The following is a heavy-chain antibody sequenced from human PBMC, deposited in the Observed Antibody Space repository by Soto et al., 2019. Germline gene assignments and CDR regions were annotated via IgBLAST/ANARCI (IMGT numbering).Heavy chain of an antibody. CDR2: IYYSGST. V-gene: IGHV4-59*01. CDR3: ARGRGLRYFDWSRPFDY. J-gene: IGHJ4*02. CDR1: GGSISSYY. D-gene: IGHD3-9*01. Sequence: SETLSLTCTVSGGSISSYYWSWIRQPPGKGLEWIGYIYYSGSTNYNPSLKSRVTISVDTSKNQFSLKLSSVTAADTAVYYCARGRGLRYFDWSRPFDYWGQGTLVIVSS.